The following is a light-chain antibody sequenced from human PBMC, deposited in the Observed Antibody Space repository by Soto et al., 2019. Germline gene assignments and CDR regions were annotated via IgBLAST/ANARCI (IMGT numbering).Light chain of an antibody. J-gene: IGKJ1*01. V-gene: IGKV1-39*01. Sequence: DLQMTQSPSSLSASVGDRVTITCRTSQSVSNYLNWYQQKSGEAPKLLIYAASTLQTGVPSRFSGSGSGTDFTLTISSLQPEDFATYYCQQSYSSPRTFGQGTKVEIK. CDR1: QSVSNY. CDR2: AAS. CDR3: QQSYSSPRT.